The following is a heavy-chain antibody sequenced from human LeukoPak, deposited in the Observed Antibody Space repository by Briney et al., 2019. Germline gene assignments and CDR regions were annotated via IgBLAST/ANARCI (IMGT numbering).Heavy chain of an antibody. D-gene: IGHD2-2*01. CDR3: ARADCSSSTCYLRRSWFDP. Sequence: GGSLRLSCAASGFSFSNFGMNWVRQAPGKGLEWVSSISSSSTSIFYADSVRGRFTISRDNAKNSLYLQMNSLRAEDTAVYYCARADCSSSTCYLRRSWFDPWGQGTLVTVSS. J-gene: IGHJ5*02. CDR2: ISSSSTSI. V-gene: IGHV3-21*01. CDR1: GFSFSNFG.